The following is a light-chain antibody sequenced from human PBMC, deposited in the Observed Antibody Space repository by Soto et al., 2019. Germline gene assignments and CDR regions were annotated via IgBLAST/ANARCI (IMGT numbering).Light chain of an antibody. V-gene: IGKV1-39*01. J-gene: IGKJ3*01. CDR3: QQTYRTPST. CDR2: AAS. CDR1: QSIQNC. Sequence: DIQMTQSPPSLSASVGDTVNIACRASQSIQNCLNWYQQTPGKASKLLIYAASNLQNGVPSRFSGSGSGTDFTLTINSLQPEDFATYYCQQTYRTPSTFGPGTQVDV.